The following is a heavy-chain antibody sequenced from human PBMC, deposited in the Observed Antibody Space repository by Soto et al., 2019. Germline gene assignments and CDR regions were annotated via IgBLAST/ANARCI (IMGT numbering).Heavy chain of an antibody. Sequence: SETLSLTCAVDGGSFSGYYWTWIRQPPGKGLEWIGEINHSGTTTYNPSLKSRVTISVDTSRDQFSLRLSSVTAADTAVYFCARGGFHRGISSIFVYWGQGARITVS. D-gene: IGHD2-15*01. CDR1: GGSFSGYY. J-gene: IGHJ4*02. V-gene: IGHV4-34*01. CDR2: INHSGTT. CDR3: ARGGFHRGISSIFVY.